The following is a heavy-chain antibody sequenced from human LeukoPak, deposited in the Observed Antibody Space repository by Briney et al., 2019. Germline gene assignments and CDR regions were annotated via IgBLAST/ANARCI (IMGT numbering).Heavy chain of an antibody. Sequence: GGSLRLSCATSGFSFSTYWMNWVRPAPGRGPEWVANIKQVGSEKYYATSVKGRFTVSRDNAENSLFLQMNSLRAEDTAIYYCARDYCSGATCYLPGYWGQGTLVTVSS. CDR3: ARDYCSGATCYLPGY. CDR2: IKQVGSEK. CDR1: GFSFSTYW. V-gene: IGHV3-7*01. D-gene: IGHD2-15*01. J-gene: IGHJ4*02.